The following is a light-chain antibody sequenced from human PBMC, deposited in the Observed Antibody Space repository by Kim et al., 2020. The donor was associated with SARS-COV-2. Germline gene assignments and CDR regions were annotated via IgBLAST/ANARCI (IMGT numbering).Light chain of an antibody. Sequence: GQRVTISCSGSSSNIGSNTVNWYQQRPGTAPKLLIYSNKQRPSGVPDRFSGSKSGTSAFLAISGLQSEDEADYYCAAWDNSLNGYVFGTGTKVTVL. J-gene: IGLJ1*01. CDR1: SSNIGSNT. V-gene: IGLV1-44*01. CDR3: AAWDNSLNGYV. CDR2: SNK.